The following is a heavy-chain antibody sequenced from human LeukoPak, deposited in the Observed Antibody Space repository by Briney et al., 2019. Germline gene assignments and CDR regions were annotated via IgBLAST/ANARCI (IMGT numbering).Heavy chain of an antibody. CDR1: GYTFTSYG. CDR3: ASLEVLRDTPTYYYYYGMDV. CDR2: ISAYNGNT. V-gene: IGHV1-18*01. Sequence: ASVKVSCKASGYTFTSYGISWVRQAPGQGLEWMGWISAYNGNTNYAQKLQGRVTMTTDTSTSTAYMELRSLRSDDTAVYYCASLEVLRDTPTYYYYYGMDVWGQGTTVTVSS. D-gene: IGHD3-3*01. J-gene: IGHJ6*02.